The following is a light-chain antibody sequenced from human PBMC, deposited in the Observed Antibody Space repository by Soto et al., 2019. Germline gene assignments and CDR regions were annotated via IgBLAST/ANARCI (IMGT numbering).Light chain of an antibody. CDR2: QDN. CDR1: KLGDKY. V-gene: IGLV3-1*01. CDR3: QTWGRGTHVV. J-gene: IGLJ2*01. Sequence: SYELTQSPAVSVSPGQTASITCSGDKLGDKYASWYQQKPGQSPVLVIHQDNKRPSGIPERFSGSNSGNTATLTISGTQAMEEAHYYCQTWGRGTHVVFGGGTKLTVL.